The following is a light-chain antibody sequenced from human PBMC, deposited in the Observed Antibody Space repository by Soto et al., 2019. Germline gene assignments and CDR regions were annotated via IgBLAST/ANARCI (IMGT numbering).Light chain of an antibody. CDR2: YDS. V-gene: IGLV3-21*04. CDR1: NIGSKS. CDR3: QVWDSSSDQYV. Sequence: SYELTQPPSVSVAPGKTARITCGGNNIGSKSVHWYQQKPGQAPVLVIYYDSDRPSGIPERFSGSNSGNTATLTISRVEAGDEADYSCQVWDSSSDQYVFGTGTKLTVL. J-gene: IGLJ1*01.